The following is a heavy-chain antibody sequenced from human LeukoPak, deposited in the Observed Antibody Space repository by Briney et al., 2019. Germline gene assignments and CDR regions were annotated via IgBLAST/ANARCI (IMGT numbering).Heavy chain of an antibody. V-gene: IGHV4-34*01. CDR2: ISISGST. D-gene: IGHD3-3*01. CDR3: ARVTTRITIFGVVTPTGFDY. J-gene: IGHJ4*02. CDR1: GGSFSGYY. Sequence: SETLSLTCAVYGGSFSGYYWSWIRQPQGKGLEWMGEISISGSTNYNPSLKRRVTISVDTSKNQFSLKLSSVTAADTAVYYCARVTTRITIFGVVTPTGFDYWGQGTLVTVSS.